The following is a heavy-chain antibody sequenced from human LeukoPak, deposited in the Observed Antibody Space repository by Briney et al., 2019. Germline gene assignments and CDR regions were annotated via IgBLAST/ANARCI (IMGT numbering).Heavy chain of an antibody. Sequence: PSETLSLTCTVYGVSFSDYYWGWIRQPSGKGLEWIGEIHPSGSTNYSPSLKSRVSISLDASKNQFSLKLSSVAAADTAVYFCARVGHSYVINDWSRTGLGAYPTKYYYHMDVWDKGTTVTVSS. D-gene: IGHD3-16*01. V-gene: IGHV4-34*01. CDR1: GVSFSDYY. CDR2: IHPSGST. J-gene: IGHJ6*03. CDR3: ARVGHSYVINDWSRTGLGAYPTKYYYHMDV.